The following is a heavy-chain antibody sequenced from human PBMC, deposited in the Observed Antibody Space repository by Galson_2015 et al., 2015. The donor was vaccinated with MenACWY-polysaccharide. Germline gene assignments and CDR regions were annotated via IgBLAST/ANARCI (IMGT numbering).Heavy chain of an antibody. V-gene: IGHV3-7*01. CDR3: ARYRDSSGRRFDY. D-gene: IGHD6-19*01. J-gene: IGHJ4*02. CDR1: GFTFSNFW. Sequence: CAASGFTFSNFWMTWVRQAPGKGLEWVANIKQDGSEKYYVDSVKGRFTMSRDNAKNSLYLQMNSLRAEDTAVYYCARYRDSSGRRFDYWGQGTLVTVSS. CDR2: IKQDGSEK.